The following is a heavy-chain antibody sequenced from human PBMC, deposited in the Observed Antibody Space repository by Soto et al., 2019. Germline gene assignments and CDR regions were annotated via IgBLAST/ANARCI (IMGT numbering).Heavy chain of an antibody. CDR1: GGSFSGYY. D-gene: IGHD2-21*02. J-gene: IGHJ6*02. Sequence: PSETLSLTCAVYGGSFSGYYWSWIRQPPGKGVDWIGEINHSGSTNYNPSLKGRVTISVDTSKNQFSLKLSSVTAADTAVYYCARGGGIVVVTAILYYYYGMDVWGQGTTVT. CDR3: ARGGGIVVVTAILYYYYGMDV. V-gene: IGHV4-34*01. CDR2: INHSGST.